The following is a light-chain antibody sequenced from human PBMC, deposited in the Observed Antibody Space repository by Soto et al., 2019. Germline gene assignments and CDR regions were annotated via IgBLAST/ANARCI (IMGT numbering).Light chain of an antibody. V-gene: IGLV2-11*01. J-gene: IGLJ1*01. CDR1: SSDGGGYNY. Sequence: QSALTQPRSVSGSPGQSVTISCTGTSSDGGGYNYVSWYLQHPGKAPKDRIYDVSKRPSAVPDRFSGSKSCNTASLTISGLQYEDKADYHFCSFAGNYIYVFGTGTKVTVL. CDR2: DVS. CDR3: CSFAGNYIYV.